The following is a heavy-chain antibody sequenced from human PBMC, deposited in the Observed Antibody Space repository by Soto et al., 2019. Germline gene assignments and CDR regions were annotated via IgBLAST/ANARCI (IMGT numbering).Heavy chain of an antibody. CDR2: ISWNSGTK. V-gene: IGHV3-9*01. CDR1: GFTFDDYA. J-gene: IGHJ3*02. CDR3: AKSGIAVAANFVAFDI. Sequence: GGSLRLSCAASGFTFDDYAMHWVRQAPGKGLEWVSGISWNSGTKGYADSVKGRFTISRDNAKNSLYLQMSGLRAEDTALYYCAKSGIAVAANFVAFDIWGQGTMVTVSS. D-gene: IGHD6-19*01.